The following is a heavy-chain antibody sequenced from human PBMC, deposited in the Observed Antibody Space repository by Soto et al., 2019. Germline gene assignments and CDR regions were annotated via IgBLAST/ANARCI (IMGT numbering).Heavy chain of an antibody. J-gene: IGHJ3*01. CDR1: GYTFTSYD. Sequence: QVQLVQSGAEVKRPGASVRVSCKASGYTFTSYDINWVRQATGQGLEWLGWMNPNSGNTGYAQKFQGRITLTRSTSTSTAFMELTRLGSEDTAVYYCARGINWGQGTMVTVSS. V-gene: IGHV1-8*01. CDR3: ARGIN. CDR2: MNPNSGNT.